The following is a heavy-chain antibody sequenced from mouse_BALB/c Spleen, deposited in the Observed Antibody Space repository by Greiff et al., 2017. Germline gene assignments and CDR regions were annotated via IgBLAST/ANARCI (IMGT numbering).Heavy chain of an antibody. CDR1: GYTFTSYW. Sequence: QVQLQQSGAELVKPGASVKLSCKASGYTFTSYWMHWVKQRPGQGLEWIGEINPSNGRTNYNEKFKSKATLTVDKSSSTAYMQLSSLTSEDSAVYYCARDTTVSYWGQGTLVTVSA. J-gene: IGHJ3*01. CDR3: ARDTTVSY. V-gene: IGHV1S81*02. D-gene: IGHD1-1*01. CDR2: INPSNGRT.